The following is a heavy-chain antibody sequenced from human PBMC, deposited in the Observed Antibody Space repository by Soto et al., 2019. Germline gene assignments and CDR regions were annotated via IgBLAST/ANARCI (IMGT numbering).Heavy chain of an antibody. J-gene: IGHJ4*02. V-gene: IGHV4-59*01. CDR3: ARARYDSSGYYYFDY. CDR2: IYYSGST. D-gene: IGHD3-22*01. Sequence: SETLSLTCTVSGGSISGYYWSWIRQPPGKGLEWIGYIYYSGSTIYNPSLKSRVTISVDTSKNQFSLRLSSVPAADTAVYYCARARYDSSGYYYFDYWGQGTLVTVSS. CDR1: GGSISGYY.